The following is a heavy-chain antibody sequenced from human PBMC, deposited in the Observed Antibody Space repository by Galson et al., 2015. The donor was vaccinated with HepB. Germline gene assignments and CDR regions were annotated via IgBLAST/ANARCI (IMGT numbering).Heavy chain of an antibody. CDR2: IGAYNGNT. V-gene: IGHV1-18*04. J-gene: IGHJ4*02. CDR1: GYTFTNYG. D-gene: IGHD3-22*01. Sequence: SVKVSCKASGYTFTNYGISWVRQAPGQGLEWMGWIGAYNGNTNYAQKVQGRVTMTTDTSTSTAYMELRSLRSDDTAVYYCARVHWDYYESSGYHFFDYWGQGTLVTVSS. CDR3: ARVHWDYYESSGYHFFDY.